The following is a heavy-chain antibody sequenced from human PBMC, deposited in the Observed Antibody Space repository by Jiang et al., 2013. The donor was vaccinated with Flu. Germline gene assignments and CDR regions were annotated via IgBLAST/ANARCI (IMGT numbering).Heavy chain of an antibody. CDR2: IYYSGST. V-gene: IGHV4-59*01. CDR1: GGSISSYY. D-gene: IGHD3-22*01. Sequence: GPGLVKPSETLSLTCTVSGGSISSYYWSWIRQPPGKGLEWIGYIYYSGSTNYNPSLKSRVTISVDTSKNQFSLKLSSVTAADTAVYYCARESAADYYDSSGYYYGWWFDPWGQGTLVTVSS. J-gene: IGHJ5*02. CDR3: ARESAADYYDSSGYYYGWWFDP.